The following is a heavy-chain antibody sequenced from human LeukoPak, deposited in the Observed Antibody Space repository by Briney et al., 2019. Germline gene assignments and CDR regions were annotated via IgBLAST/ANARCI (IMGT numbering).Heavy chain of an antibody. V-gene: IGHV4-39*01. D-gene: IGHD2-15*01. CDR3: ARRSGRYEGYCNY. Sequence: SETLSLTCTVSGGSISSSSYYWGWIRQPPGKGLEWIGSIYYSGSTYYNPSLRSRVTISVDTSKNQFSLKLSSVTAADTAVYYCARRSGRYEGYCNYWGQGTLVTVSS. CDR2: IYYSGST. CDR1: GGSISSSSYY. J-gene: IGHJ4*02.